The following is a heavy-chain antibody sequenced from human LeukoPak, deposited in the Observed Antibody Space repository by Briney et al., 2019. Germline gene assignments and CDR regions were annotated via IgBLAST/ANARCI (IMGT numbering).Heavy chain of an antibody. CDR2: ISGSGGST. V-gene: IGHV3-23*01. CDR1: RFTFISYA. J-gene: IGHJ4*02. Sequence: GGSLRLSCAASRFTFISYAMSWVRQAPGKGLEWVSAISGSGGSTYYADSVKGWFTISRDNSKNTLYLQMNSLRAEDTALYYCAKGNLGDFWGQGTLVTVSS. D-gene: IGHD1-26*01. CDR3: AKGNLGDF.